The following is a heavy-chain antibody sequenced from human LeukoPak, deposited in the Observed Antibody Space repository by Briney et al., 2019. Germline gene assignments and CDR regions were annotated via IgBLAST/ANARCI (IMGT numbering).Heavy chain of an antibody. Sequence: PSETLSLTCTVSGASISSGSYYWSWIRQPAGKGLEWIGHIYTSGSTNFNPSLKSRVTISLDTSTNQFSLKLSSVTAADTGVYYCARQASGSDGADYYYMDVWGKGSTVTISS. CDR3: ARQASGSDGADYYYMDV. CDR1: GASISSGSYY. CDR2: IYTSGST. J-gene: IGHJ6*03. V-gene: IGHV4-61*09. D-gene: IGHD1-26*01.